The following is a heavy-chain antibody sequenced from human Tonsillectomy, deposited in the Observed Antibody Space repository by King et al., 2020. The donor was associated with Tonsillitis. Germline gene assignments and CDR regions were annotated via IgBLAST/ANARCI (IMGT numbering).Heavy chain of an antibody. CDR2: IGTAGDT. D-gene: IGHD3/OR15-3a*01. V-gene: IGHV3-13*01. J-gene: IGHJ3*02. CDR1: GFTFSSYD. Sequence: VQLVESGGGLVQPGGSLRLSCAASGFTFSSYDMHWVRQATGKGLEWVSAIGTAGDTYYPGSVKGRFTISRENAKNSLYLQMNSLRAGDTAVYYCARKSGTDDAFVIWGQGTMVTVSS. CDR3: ARKSGTDDAFVI.